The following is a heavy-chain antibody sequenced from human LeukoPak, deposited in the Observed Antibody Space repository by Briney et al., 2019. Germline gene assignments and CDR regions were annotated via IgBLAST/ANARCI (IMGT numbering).Heavy chain of an antibody. CDR3: ARAPRGAFGMDV. CDR2: INPNSGGT. CDR1: GYTFTGYY. V-gene: IGHV1-2*02. D-gene: IGHD3-10*01. Sequence: ASVKVSCKASGYTFTGYYMHRVRQAPGQGLEWMGWINPNSGGTNYAQKFQGRVTMTRDTSISTAYMELSRLRSDDTAVYYCARAPRGAFGMDVWGQGTTVTVSS. J-gene: IGHJ6*02.